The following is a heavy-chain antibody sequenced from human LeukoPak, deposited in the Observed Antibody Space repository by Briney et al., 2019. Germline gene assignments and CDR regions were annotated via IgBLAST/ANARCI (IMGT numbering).Heavy chain of an antibody. D-gene: IGHD3-9*01. CDR1: GFTFSTYA. V-gene: IGHV3-30-3*01. J-gene: IGHJ4*02. Sequence: GRSLRLSCAAFGFTFSTYAMHWVRQAPGKGLEWVAVISYDGSNKYSADSVKGRFTISRDNSKNTLYLQMNSLRAEDTAVYYCATPVNFDLPDYWGQGTLVTVSS. CDR3: ATPVNFDLPDY. CDR2: ISYDGSNK.